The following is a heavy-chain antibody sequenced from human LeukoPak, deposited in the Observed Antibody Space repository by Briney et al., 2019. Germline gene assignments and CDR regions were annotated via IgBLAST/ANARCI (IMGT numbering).Heavy chain of an antibody. J-gene: IGHJ3*02. CDR1: GFTFSSYW. D-gene: IGHD6-19*01. V-gene: IGHV3-7*01. Sequence: GGSLRLSCAASGFTFSSYWMSWVRQAPGKGLEWVANIKQDGSEKYYVDSVKGRFTISRDNAKNSLDLQMNNLRVEDTAVYYCATSQTTSGRYGNAFDIWGQGTTVTV. CDR2: IKQDGSEK. CDR3: ATSQTTSGRYGNAFDI.